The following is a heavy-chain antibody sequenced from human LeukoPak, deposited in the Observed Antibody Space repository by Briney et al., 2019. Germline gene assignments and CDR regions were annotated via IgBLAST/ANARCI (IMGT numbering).Heavy chain of an antibody. V-gene: IGHV4-39*07. J-gene: IGHJ5*02. Sequence: SETLSLTCTVSGGSISSSSYYWGWIRQPPGKGLEWIGSIYYSGSTNYNPSLKSRVTISVDTSKNQFSLKLSSVTAADTAVYYCARFESSGYYHGWFDPWGQGTLVTVSS. CDR1: GGSISSSSYY. D-gene: IGHD3-22*01. CDR3: ARFESSGYYHGWFDP. CDR2: IYYSGST.